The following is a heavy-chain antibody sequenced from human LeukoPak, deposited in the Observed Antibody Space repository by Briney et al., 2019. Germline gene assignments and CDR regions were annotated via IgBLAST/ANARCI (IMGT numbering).Heavy chain of an antibody. V-gene: IGHV3-30*18. J-gene: IGHJ4*02. CDR1: GFTFSSYG. Sequence: GGSLRLSCAASGFTFSSYGMHWARQAPGKGLEWVAVISYDGSNKYYADSAKGRFTISRDNSKNTLYLQMNSLRAEDTAVYYCAKDGGWSPYYFDYWGQGTLVTVSS. D-gene: IGHD6-19*01. CDR2: ISYDGSNK. CDR3: AKDGGWSPYYFDY.